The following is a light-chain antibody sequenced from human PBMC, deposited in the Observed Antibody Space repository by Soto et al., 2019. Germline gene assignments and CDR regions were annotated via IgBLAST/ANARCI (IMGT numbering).Light chain of an antibody. CDR1: QSISSW. J-gene: IGKJ1*01. V-gene: IGKV1-5*03. CDR2: KAS. Sequence: DIQMTQSPSTLSASVGDRVTITCRASQSISSWLAWYQHKPGKAPKLLIHKASSLEAGVPSRFSGSGSGTEFSLTISSLQPDDFATYYCQQYKNYPWTFGQGTKVDIK. CDR3: QQYKNYPWT.